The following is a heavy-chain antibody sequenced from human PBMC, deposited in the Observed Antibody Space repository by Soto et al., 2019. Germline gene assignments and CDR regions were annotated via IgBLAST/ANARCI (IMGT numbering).Heavy chain of an antibody. Sequence: GASVKVSCKVSGYTLTELSMHWVRQAPGKGLEWMGGFDPEDGETIYAQKFQGRVTMTEDTSTDTAYMELSSLRSEDTAVYYCATTLARCGSYLYFDFWGQGTLVTVSS. J-gene: IGHJ4*02. CDR1: GYTLTELS. D-gene: IGHD3-16*02. V-gene: IGHV1-24*01. CDR2: FDPEDGET. CDR3: ATTLARCGSYLYFDF.